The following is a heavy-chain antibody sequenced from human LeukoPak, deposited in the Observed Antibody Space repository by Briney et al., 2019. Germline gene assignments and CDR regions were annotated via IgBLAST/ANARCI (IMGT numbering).Heavy chain of an antibody. J-gene: IGHJ4*02. CDR2: IYYSGST. Sequence: SETLSLTCTVSGGSISSSSYYWGWIRQPPGKGLEWIVSIYYSGSTYYNPSLKSRVTISVDTSKNQFSLKLSSVTAADTSVYYCARQKSGSYGLFDYGGQGTLVTVSA. CDR3: ARQKSGSYGLFDY. CDR1: GGSISSSSYY. D-gene: IGHD1-26*01. V-gene: IGHV4-39*01.